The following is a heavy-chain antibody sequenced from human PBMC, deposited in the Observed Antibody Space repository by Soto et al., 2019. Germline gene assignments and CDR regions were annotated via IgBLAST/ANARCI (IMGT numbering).Heavy chain of an antibody. CDR2: IYYSGST. V-gene: IGHV4-59*01. J-gene: IGHJ4*02. CDR1: GGSISSYY. Sequence: SETLSLTCTVSGGSISSYYWSWIRQPPGKGLEWIGYIYYSGSTNYNPSLKSRVTISVDTSKNQFSLKLSSVTAADTAVYYCARAPSLGVGATTLADYWGQGTLVTVSS. D-gene: IGHD1-26*01. CDR3: ARAPSLGVGATTLADY.